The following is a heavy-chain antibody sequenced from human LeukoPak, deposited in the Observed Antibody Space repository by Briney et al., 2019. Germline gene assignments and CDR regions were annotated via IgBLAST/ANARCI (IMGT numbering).Heavy chain of an antibody. J-gene: IGHJ4*02. CDR1: GFTFSSYW. V-gene: IGHV3-23*01. Sequence: PGESLRLSCAASGFTFSSYWMHWVRQAPGKGLEWVSLISGSGESTYYADSVKGRFTISRDNSKNTLYLQMNSLRAEDTAVYYCAKDAFHDSSGYYSPFDYWGQGTQVTVSS. D-gene: IGHD3-22*01. CDR3: AKDAFHDSSGYYSPFDY. CDR2: ISGSGEST.